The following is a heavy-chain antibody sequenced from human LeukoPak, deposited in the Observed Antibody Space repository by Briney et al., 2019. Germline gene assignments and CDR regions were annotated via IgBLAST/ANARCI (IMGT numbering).Heavy chain of an antibody. CDR3: ARDQRYYGSGSRLYAFDI. V-gene: IGHV3-74*01. CDR2: ISTDGSST. CDR1: GFTFNSYW. J-gene: IGHJ3*02. Sequence: GGSLRLSCAASGFTFNSYWMHWVRQAPGKGLVWVARISTDGSSTSYADSVKGRFTISRDNAKNSLYLQMNSLRAEDTAVYYCARDQRYYGSGSRLYAFDIWGQGTMVTVSS. D-gene: IGHD3-10*01.